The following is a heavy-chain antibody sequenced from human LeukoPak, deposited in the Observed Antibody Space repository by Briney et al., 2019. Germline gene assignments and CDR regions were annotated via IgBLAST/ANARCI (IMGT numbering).Heavy chain of an antibody. CDR1: GVSISSYY. J-gene: IGHJ5*02. V-gene: IGHV4-59*01. D-gene: IGHD3-22*01. CDR3: AKDRGHYSDSSGYYHNWFDP. Sequence: SETLSLTCTVSGVSISSYYWSWIRQPPRKGLEWIGYIYYTGSTNYNPSLKSRVTISVDMSKNQFSLKLSSVTAADTAVYYCAKDRGHYSDSSGYYHNWFDPWGQGTLVTVSS. CDR2: IYYTGST.